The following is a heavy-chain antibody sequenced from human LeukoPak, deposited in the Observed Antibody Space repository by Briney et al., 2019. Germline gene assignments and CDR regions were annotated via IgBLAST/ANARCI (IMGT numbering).Heavy chain of an antibody. V-gene: IGHV4-59*01. CDR1: GGSISSYY. Sequence: ASETLSLTCTVSGGSISSYYWSWIRQPPGKGLEWIWYIYYSGSTNYNPSLKSRVTISVDTSKNQFSLKLSSVTAADTAVYCCARRCPASLYYYDSSGPLFDYWGQGTLVTVSS. D-gene: IGHD3-22*01. CDR3: ARRCPASLYYYDSSGPLFDY. J-gene: IGHJ4*02. CDR2: IYYSGST.